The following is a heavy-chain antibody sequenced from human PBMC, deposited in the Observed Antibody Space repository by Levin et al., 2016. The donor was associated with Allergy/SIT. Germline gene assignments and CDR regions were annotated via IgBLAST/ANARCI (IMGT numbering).Heavy chain of an antibody. D-gene: IGHD4-17*01. J-gene: IGHJ5*02. Sequence: SETLSLTCTVSGGSISSYYWSWIRQPPGKGLEWIGYIYYSGSTNYNPSLKSRVTISVDTSKNQFSLKLSSVTAADTAVYYCARGDYGDYWFDPWGQGTLVTVSS. CDR2: IYYSGST. CDR1: GGSISSYY. CDR3: ARGDYGDYWFDP. V-gene: IGHV4-59*01.